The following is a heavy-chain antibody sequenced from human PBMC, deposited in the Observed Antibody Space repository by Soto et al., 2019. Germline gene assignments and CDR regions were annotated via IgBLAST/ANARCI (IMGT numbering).Heavy chain of an antibody. J-gene: IGHJ4*02. CDR1: GYTFTNYA. V-gene: IGHV1-18*01. CDR3: ARDYRQQLVRGHYFDY. CDR2: ISAYSGDT. Sequence: QVQLVQSGAEVKKPGASVKVSCKTSGYTFTNYAISWVRQAPGEGLEWMGWISAYSGDTNYAQNRQGRVNMTTDTSASTAYMEVRSLRSDDTAVYYCARDYRQQLVRGHYFDYWGQGSLVTVSS. D-gene: IGHD6-13*01.